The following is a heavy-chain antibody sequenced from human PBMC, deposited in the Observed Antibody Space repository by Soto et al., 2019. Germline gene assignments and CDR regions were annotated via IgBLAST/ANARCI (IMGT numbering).Heavy chain of an antibody. CDR1: GITFSSYG. CDR3: AKDSVNIVVVVADVYYYYYMDV. Sequence: PGGSLRLSCAASGITFSSYGMHWVRQAPGKGLEWVAVISYDGSNKYYADSVKGRFTISRDNSKNTLYLQMNSLRAEDTAVYYCAKDSVNIVVVVADVYYYYYMDVWGKGTTVTVSS. D-gene: IGHD2-15*01. V-gene: IGHV3-30*18. CDR2: ISYDGSNK. J-gene: IGHJ6*03.